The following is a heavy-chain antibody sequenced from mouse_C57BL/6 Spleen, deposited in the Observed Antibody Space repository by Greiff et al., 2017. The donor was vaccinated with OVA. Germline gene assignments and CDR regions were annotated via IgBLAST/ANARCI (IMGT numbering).Heavy chain of an antibody. D-gene: IGHD1-1*01. CDR2: ISDGGSYT. J-gene: IGHJ2*01. Sequence: DVKLVESGGGLVKPGGSLKLSCAASGFTFSSYAMSWVRQTPEKRLEWVATISDGGSYTYYPDNVKGRFTISRDNAKNNLYLQMSHLKSEDTAMYYCARDNGSSYRYFDYWGQGTTLTVSS. V-gene: IGHV5-4*01. CDR3: ARDNGSSYRYFDY. CDR1: GFTFSSYA.